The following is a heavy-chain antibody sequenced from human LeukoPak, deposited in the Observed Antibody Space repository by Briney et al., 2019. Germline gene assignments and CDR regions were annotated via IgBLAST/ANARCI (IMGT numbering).Heavy chain of an antibody. J-gene: IGHJ4*02. CDR3: ARGYCSGDSCYPAPFDY. CDR2: LYTGGST. Sequence: PGGSLRLSCAASGFSVSSNYMSWVRQAPGKGLDWVSVLYTGGSTYYADSVKGRFTISRDNSKNTLYLQMNSLRAEDTAVYYCARGYCSGDSCYPAPFDYWGQGSLVTVSS. D-gene: IGHD2-15*01. CDR1: GFSVSSNY. V-gene: IGHV3-53*01.